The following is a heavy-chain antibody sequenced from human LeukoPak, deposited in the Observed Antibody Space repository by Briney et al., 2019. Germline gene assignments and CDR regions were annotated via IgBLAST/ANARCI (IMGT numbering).Heavy chain of an antibody. CDR3: AKDRVPQQWLAIFDY. CDR1: GFTVSSNY. J-gene: IGHJ4*02. CDR2: IYSGGST. D-gene: IGHD6-19*01. Sequence: GGSLRLSCAASGFTVSSNYMSWVRQAPGKGLEWVSVIYSGGSTYYADSVKGRFTISRDNSKNTLYLQMNSLRAEDTAVYYCAKDRVPQQWLAIFDYWGQGTLVTVSS. V-gene: IGHV3-66*01.